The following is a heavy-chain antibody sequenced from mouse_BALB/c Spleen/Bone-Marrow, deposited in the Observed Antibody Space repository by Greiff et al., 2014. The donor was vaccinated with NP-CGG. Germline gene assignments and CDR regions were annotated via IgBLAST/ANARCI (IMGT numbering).Heavy chain of an antibody. CDR1: GYAFTDYL. CDR3: ARYDGYFDY. V-gene: IGHV1-54*01. Sequence: QVQLQQSGAELVRPGTSVKVSCKASGYAFTDYLMEWLKQRPGQGLEWIGVINPGSGSTNYNEKFKDKATLTADKPSSTAYMQLSSLTSDDSAVYFCARYDGYFDYWGQGTILTVSS. D-gene: IGHD2-3*01. J-gene: IGHJ2*01. CDR2: INPGSGST.